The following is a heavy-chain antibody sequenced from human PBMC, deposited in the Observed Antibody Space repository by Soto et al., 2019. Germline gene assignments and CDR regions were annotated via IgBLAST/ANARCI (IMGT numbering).Heavy chain of an antibody. J-gene: IGHJ4*02. CDR2: ISPYNCDT. CDR1: GYTFTTYG. CDR3: ARTPRAQMIVLEAATRFDY. D-gene: IGHD2-15*01. V-gene: IGHV1-18*04. Sequence: QVQLVQSGAEVKRPGASLKVSCKASGYTFTTYGFNWVRQAPGQGLEWIGWISPYNCDTNYAQNVQGRVTLTTDKSTSTAYMELRTLTSDDTAVYYCARTPRAQMIVLEAATRFDYWGQGTLVTVSS.